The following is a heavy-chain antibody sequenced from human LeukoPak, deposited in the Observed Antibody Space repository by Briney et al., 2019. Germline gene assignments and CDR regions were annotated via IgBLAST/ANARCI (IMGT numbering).Heavy chain of an antibody. D-gene: IGHD1-26*01. J-gene: IGHJ3*02. V-gene: IGHV3-30*04. CDR1: GFTFSSYA. Sequence: PGGSLRLSCAASGFTFSSYAMSWVRQAPGKGLEWVAVISYDGSNKYYADSVKGRFTISRDNSKNTLYLQMNSLRAEDTAVYYCARVAYSGSYQTPDIWGQGTMVTVSS. CDR2: ISYDGSNK. CDR3: ARVAYSGSYQTPDI.